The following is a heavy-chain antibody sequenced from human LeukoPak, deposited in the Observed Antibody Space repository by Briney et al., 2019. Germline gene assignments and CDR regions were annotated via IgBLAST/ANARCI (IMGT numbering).Heavy chain of an antibody. J-gene: IGHJ4*02. D-gene: IGHD2/OR15-2a*01. Sequence: GGSLRLSCAASGFTFDDYAMHWSVKAPGRVLEWVSLISGDGGSTYYADSVKGRFTISRDNSKNSLYLQMNSLRTEDTALYYCAKDFLGSGINYWGQGTLVTVSS. V-gene: IGHV3-43*02. CDR3: AKDFLGSGINY. CDR1: GFTFDDYA. CDR2: ISGDGGST.